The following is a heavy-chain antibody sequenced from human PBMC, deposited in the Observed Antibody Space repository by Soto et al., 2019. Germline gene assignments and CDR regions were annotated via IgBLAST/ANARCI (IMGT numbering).Heavy chain of an antibody. Sequence: GGSLRLSCAASGFTISSYSMNWVRQVPGKGLACVSSIRSSSSSIYYADSVKGRFTISRDNAKNSLYLQMNSLRAEDTAVYYCARVAIFGVVIKNYYYYMDVW. CDR2: IRSSSSSI. J-gene: IGHJ6*03. CDR3: ARVAIFGVVIKNYYYYMDV. D-gene: IGHD3-3*01. V-gene: IGHV3-21*01. CDR1: GFTISSYS.